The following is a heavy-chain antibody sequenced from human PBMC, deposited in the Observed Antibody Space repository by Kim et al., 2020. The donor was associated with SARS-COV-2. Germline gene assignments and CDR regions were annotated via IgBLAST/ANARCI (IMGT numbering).Heavy chain of an antibody. CDR3: ARNVPYGDYATGLDV. V-gene: IGHV3-30-3*01. Sequence: GGSLRLSCAASEVTFNINVIHWVRQAPGKGLEWLALISYDGSHKFYGDSVKGRFTASRDNSKKTVSLQMDGLRAEDTAVYHCARNVPYGDYATGLDVWGQGTTVTVSS. CDR1: EVTFNINV. CDR2: ISYDGSHK. D-gene: IGHD4-17*01. J-gene: IGHJ6*02.